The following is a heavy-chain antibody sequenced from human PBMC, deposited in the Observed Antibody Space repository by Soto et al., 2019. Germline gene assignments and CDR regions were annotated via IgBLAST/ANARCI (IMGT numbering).Heavy chain of an antibody. CDR3: ARVQLRYNGSEP. J-gene: IGHJ5*02. Sequence: ASVKVSCKASGYTFTSYAMHWVLQAPGQRLEWMGWINAGNGNTKYSQKSQGRVTITRDTSASTAYMELSSLRSEDTAVYYCARVQLRYNGSEPSGQGTLVTVSS. CDR1: GYTFTSYA. V-gene: IGHV1-3*01. D-gene: IGHD5-18*01. CDR2: INAGNGNT.